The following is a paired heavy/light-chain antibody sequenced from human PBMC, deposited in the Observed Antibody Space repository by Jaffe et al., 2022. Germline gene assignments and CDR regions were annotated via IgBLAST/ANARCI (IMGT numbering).Heavy chain of an antibody. D-gene: IGHD2-21*02. Sequence: EVQLLESGGGLVQPGGSLRLSCAASGFTFSIYAMAWVRQAPGKGLEWVSAISDTGGSRYYADSVKGRFTISRDNSKNTLYLQMNSLRGEETAVYYCAKHGFGDHWQHFQHWGQGMLVTVSS. CDR3: AKHGFGDHWQHFQH. V-gene: IGHV3-23*01. CDR2: ISDTGGSR. CDR1: GFTFSIYA. J-gene: IGHJ1*01.
Light chain of an antibody. CDR2: AAS. CDR3: QQYNNWPQYT. CDR1: QNVFTS. J-gene: IGKJ2*01. V-gene: IGKV3-15*01. Sequence: EILMTQSPDIMSVSPGERATLSCRASQNVFTSLAWYQQKPGRAPRLLIYAASTRATGIPARFSGSGSGTDFTLTISSLQSEDFAVYFCQQYNNWPQYTFGQGTKLEIK.